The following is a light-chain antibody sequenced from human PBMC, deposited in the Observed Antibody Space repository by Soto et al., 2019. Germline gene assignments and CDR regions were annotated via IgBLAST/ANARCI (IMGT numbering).Light chain of an antibody. Sequence: ETVLTQSPDTLSLSPGESATLSCRASQSVSSRYLAWYQQKPGRAPRLLIYGASNRATGIPDRFSGSGSGTDFTLTISRLEPEDFAVFYCQQYDDSITFGQGTRLEIE. V-gene: IGKV3-20*01. CDR2: GAS. CDR1: QSVSSRY. CDR3: QQYDDSIT. J-gene: IGKJ5*01.